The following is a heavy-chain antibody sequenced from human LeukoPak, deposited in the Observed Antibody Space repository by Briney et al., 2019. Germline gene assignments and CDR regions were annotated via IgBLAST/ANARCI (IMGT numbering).Heavy chain of an antibody. CDR2: ISYDGSNK. V-gene: IGHV3-30-3*01. CDR3: ARAALEGYYDSSGYSLDY. CDR1: GFTFSSYA. D-gene: IGHD3-22*01. J-gene: IGHJ4*02. Sequence: GGSLRLSCAASGFTFSSYAMHWVRQAPGKGLEWVAVISYDGSNKYYADSVKGRFTISRGNSKNTLYLQMNSLRAEDTAVYYCARAALEGYYDSSGYSLDYWGQGTLVTVSS.